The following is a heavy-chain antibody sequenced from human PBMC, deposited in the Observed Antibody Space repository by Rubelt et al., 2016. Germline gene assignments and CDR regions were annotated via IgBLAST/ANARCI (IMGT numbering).Heavy chain of an antibody. Sequence: QLQLQESGPGLVKPSETLSLTCTVSGGSVSSTNYYWGWIRQPPGKGLEWIGNIYYSGSTYYNPSLKSRVTISVDTSKNQCALKLSSVTAADTAVYYCARLIIATHPDYWGQGTLVTVSS. CDR3: ARLIIATHPDY. D-gene: IGHD2-15*01. V-gene: IGHV4-39*01. CDR1: GGSVSSTNYY. CDR2: IYYSGST. J-gene: IGHJ4*02.